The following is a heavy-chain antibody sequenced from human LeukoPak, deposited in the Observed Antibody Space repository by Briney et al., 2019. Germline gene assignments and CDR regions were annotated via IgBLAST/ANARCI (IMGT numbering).Heavy chain of an antibody. V-gene: IGHV1-8*02. CDR2: MNANSGNA. J-gene: IGHJ4*02. Sequence: ASVKVSCKASGYTFTSYDINWVRQATGQGLEWMGYMNANSGNAGYAQKFQGRVTMTRDTSISTAYMELSRLRSDDTAVYYCAIEGFLEWFYRSFDYWGQGTLVTVSS. D-gene: IGHD3-3*01. CDR1: GYTFTSYD. CDR3: AIEGFLEWFYRSFDY.